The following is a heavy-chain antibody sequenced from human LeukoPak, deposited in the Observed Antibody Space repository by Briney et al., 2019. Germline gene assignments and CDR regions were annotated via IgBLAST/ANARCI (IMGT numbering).Heavy chain of an antibody. CDR2: IYHSGSM. D-gene: IGHD5-24*01. J-gene: IGHJ4*02. CDR1: GGSINSSDYY. CDR3: ARHATSSTSGPPYDY. V-gene: IGHV4-39*01. Sequence: SETLSLTCTVSGGSINSSDYYWGWIRQPPGTGLEWIGSIYHSGSMYASLKSRVTISVDTSKNQFSLKMSSVTAADTAVYYCARHATSSTSGPPYDYWGQGTLVTVSS.